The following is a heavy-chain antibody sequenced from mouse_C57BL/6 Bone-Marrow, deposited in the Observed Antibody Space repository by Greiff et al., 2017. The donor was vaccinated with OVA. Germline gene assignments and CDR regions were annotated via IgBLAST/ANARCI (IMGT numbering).Heavy chain of an antibody. D-gene: IGHD2-3*01. CDR2: ISDGGSYT. J-gene: IGHJ2*01. CDR1: GFTFSGYA. CDR3: ARWFSLYDGYPEDY. V-gene: IGHV5-4*01. Sequence: EVQLVESGGGLVKPGGSLKLSCAASGFTFSGYAMSWVRQSPEKRLEWVATISDGGSYTYYPDNVKGRFTISRDNAKNNLYLQMSHLKSEDTAMYYCARWFSLYDGYPEDYWGQGTTLTVSS.